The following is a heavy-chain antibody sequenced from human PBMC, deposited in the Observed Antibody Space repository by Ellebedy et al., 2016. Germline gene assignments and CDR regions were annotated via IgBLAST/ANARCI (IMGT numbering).Heavy chain of an antibody. J-gene: IGHJ4*02. D-gene: IGHD3-10*01. CDR3: AKGTMDYLHH. V-gene: IGHV3-9*01. CDR2: ISWNSAAI. Sequence: GGSLRLSXATSGFTFDDYALHWVRQVPGKGLEWVSGISWNSAAIGYGEAVKGRFTISRDSAKNYFYLQMNSLRVEDTASYFCAKGTMDYLHHWGQGTLVTVSS. CDR1: GFTFDDYA.